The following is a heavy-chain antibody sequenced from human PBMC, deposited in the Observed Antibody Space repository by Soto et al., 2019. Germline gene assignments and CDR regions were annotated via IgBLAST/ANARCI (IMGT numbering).Heavy chain of an antibody. V-gene: IGHV6-1*01. J-gene: IGHJ4*02. CDR1: GDSVSSNSAA. CDR3: ARGGGSCYLRGLDY. D-gene: IGHD2-15*01. Sequence: SQTLSLTCAISGDSVSSNSAAWNWIRQSPSRGLEWLGRTYYRSKWYNDYAVSVKSRITINPDTSKNQFSLQLNSVTPGDTAVYYCARGGGSCYLRGLDYWGQGTMVTASS. CDR2: TYYRSKWYN.